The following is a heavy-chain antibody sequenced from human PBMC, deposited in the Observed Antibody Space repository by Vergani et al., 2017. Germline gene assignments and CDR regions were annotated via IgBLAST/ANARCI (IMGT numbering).Heavy chain of an antibody. CDR3: ARDSGSRVYHYFDY. CDR1: GGSISSSSYY. J-gene: IGHJ4*02. D-gene: IGHD6-13*01. Sequence: QLQLQESGPGLVKPSETLSLTCTVSGGSISSSSYYWGWIRQPPGKGLEWIGSIYYSGSTYYNPSLKSRVTISVDTSKNQFSLKLSSVTAADTAVYYCARDSGSRVYHYFDYWGQGTLVTVSS. V-gene: IGHV4-39*02. CDR2: IYYSGST.